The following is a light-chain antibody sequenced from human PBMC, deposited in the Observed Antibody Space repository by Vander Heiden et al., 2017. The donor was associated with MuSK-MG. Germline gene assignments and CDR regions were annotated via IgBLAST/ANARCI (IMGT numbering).Light chain of an antibody. V-gene: IGLV1-40*01. CDR3: QSYDSSLSGSV. CDR1: GSNIGAGYD. J-gene: IGLJ2*01. Sequence: QSVLTQPPSVSGAPGQRVTISCTGSGSNIGAGYDVHWYQQLPGPAPNLLIYGNSNRPSGVPDRFSGSKSGTSASLAITGLQAEDEADYYCQSYDSSLSGSVFGGGSKLTVL. CDR2: GNS.